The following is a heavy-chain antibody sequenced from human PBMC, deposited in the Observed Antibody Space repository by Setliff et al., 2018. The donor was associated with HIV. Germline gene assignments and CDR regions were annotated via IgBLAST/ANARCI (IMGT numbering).Heavy chain of an antibody. CDR3: ARGGDWDYNYYMDV. CDR1: GDSVSSNTAA. Sequence: PSPTLSLTCAISGDSVSSNTAAWNWIRQSPSRGLEWLGSTYYRTKWSNDYAVSVKSRITINPDTSKNQFSLQLNSVTPEDTAVYFRARGGDWDYNYYMDVWDKGTTVTVSS. J-gene: IGHJ6*03. D-gene: IGHD3-16*01. V-gene: IGHV6-1*01. CDR2: TYYRTKWSN.